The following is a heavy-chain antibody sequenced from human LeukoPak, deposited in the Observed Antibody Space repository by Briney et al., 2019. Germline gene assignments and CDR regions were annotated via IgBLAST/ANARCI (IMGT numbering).Heavy chain of an antibody. CDR2: IYYSGSTDY. D-gene: IGHD2-2*01. CDR3: ASGGYCGDISCYPNYFDP. J-gene: IGHJ5*02. V-gene: IGHV4-59*01. Sequence: SETLSLTCTVSGGSIRNYFWSWIRQPPGKGLEWIGYIYYSGSTDYNYNPSLKSRVSISVDTSKSQFSLKLSSVTAADTAVYYCASGGYCGDISCYPNYFDPWGQGTLVTVSS. CDR1: GGSIRNYF.